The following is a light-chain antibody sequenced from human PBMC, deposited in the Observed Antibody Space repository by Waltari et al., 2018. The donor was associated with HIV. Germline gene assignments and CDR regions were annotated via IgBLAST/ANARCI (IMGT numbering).Light chain of an antibody. CDR3: CSYAGPHPLV. CDR1: RSDVGRYDL. V-gene: IGLV2-23*02. CDR2: EVT. Sequence: QSALTQPASVSGSPGQSITMSCPGPRSDVGRYDLFSWYQHFPGKAPKLIIFEVTQRPSGISTRFSGSKSGSTASLTISGLQAEDEADYFCCSYAGPHPLVFGGGTKLTVL. J-gene: IGLJ2*01.